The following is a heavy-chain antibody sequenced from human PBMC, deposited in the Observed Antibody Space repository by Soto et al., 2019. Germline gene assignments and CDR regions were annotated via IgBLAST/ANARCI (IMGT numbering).Heavy chain of an antibody. D-gene: IGHD2-2*01. CDR1: GGSFSGYY. J-gene: IGHJ5*02. Sequence: QVQLQQWGAGLLKPSETLSLTCAVYGGSFSGYYWSWIRQPPGKGLEWIGEINHSGSTNYNPSLKSRVAISVDTSKNQFSLKLSSVTAADTAVYYCARTGTSSSQLWFDPWGQGTLVTVSS. CDR3: ARTGTSSSQLWFDP. V-gene: IGHV4-34*01. CDR2: INHSGST.